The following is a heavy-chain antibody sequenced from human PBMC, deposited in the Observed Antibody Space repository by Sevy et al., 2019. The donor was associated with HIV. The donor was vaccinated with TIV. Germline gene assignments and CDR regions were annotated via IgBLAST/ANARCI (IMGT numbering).Heavy chain of an antibody. D-gene: IGHD2-15*01. CDR3: TRGAHSLDY. Sequence: SQTLSLTCVISGDSVSSNRAAWNWIRQSPSRGLEWLGRTYYRSKWYTDYAVSVKSRITINPDSSKNQVSLQLNSVTPEDTAVYYCTRGAHSLDYWGQGTLVTVSS. CDR1: GDSVSSNRAA. CDR2: TYYRSKWYT. J-gene: IGHJ4*02. V-gene: IGHV6-1*01.